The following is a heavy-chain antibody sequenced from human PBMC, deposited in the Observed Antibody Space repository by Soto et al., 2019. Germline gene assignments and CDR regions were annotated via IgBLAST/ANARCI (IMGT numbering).Heavy chain of an antibody. D-gene: IGHD3-9*01. Sequence: SGPTLVKPTQTLTLTCTFSGFSLSTSGVGVGWIRQPPGKALEWLALIYWDDDKRYSPSLKSRLTITKDTSKNQVVLTMTNMDPVDTATYYCAHMVYEEYFDWFGGFDYWGQGTLVTVSS. V-gene: IGHV2-5*02. CDR2: IYWDDDK. J-gene: IGHJ4*02. CDR3: AHMVYEEYFDWFGGFDY. CDR1: GFSLSTSGVG.